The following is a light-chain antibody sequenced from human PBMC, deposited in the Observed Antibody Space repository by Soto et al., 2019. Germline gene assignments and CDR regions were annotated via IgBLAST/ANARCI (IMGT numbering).Light chain of an antibody. J-gene: IGKJ5*01. CDR3: QQYGSSLIT. CDR2: GAS. CDR1: QSVSSSY. Sequence: EIVLTQSPGTLSLSPGERATNSCRASQSVSSSYLAWYQQKPGQAPRLLIYGASSRATGIPDRFSASGSGTDFTLTISGLEPEDFAVYYCQQYGSSLITFGQGTRLEIK. V-gene: IGKV3-20*01.